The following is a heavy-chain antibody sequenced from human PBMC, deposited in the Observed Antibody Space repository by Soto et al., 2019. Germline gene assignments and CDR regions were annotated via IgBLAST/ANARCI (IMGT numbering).Heavy chain of an antibody. Sequence: SETLSLTCTISGGSFSTYYWSWIRQVPGKGLEWIGFVSYSGTTNYNPSLKSRVTISLDTSKNAFSLKLRSASAADTAVYYCARDRGSLTTGDGTLENGGPGTMVTV. J-gene: IGHJ3*01. D-gene: IGHD4-17*01. CDR3: ARDRGSLTTGDGTLEN. V-gene: IGHV4-59*01. CDR1: GGSFSTYY. CDR2: VSYSGTT.